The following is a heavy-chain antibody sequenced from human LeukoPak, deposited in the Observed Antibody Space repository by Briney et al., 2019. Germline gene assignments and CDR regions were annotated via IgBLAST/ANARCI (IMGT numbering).Heavy chain of an antibody. D-gene: IGHD6-19*01. V-gene: IGHV3-33*08. CDR3: ARDSLPMAVTGPFDH. CDR1: GFTFSSYS. J-gene: IGHJ4*02. Sequence: GGSLRLSCAASGFTFSSYSMNWVRQAPGKGLEWVTSIWFDGSNIHYADSVKGRVIISRDNSKSALYLQMNSLRAEDTAIYYCARDSLPMAVTGPFDHWGQGALVTVSS. CDR2: IWFDGSNI.